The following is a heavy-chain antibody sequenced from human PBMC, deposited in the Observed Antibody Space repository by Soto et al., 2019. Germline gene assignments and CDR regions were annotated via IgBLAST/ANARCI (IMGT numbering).Heavy chain of an antibody. Sequence: SETLSLTCSVSGGSVSNKTYYWSWIRQPPGKRLEWIGYVYYSGTTNYNPSLKRRVTISVDLSKNQFSLRLSSVTTADTALYYCARTTAVPNTLRSRYFFDYWGQGTLVTVSS. J-gene: IGHJ4*02. CDR2: VYYSGTT. V-gene: IGHV4-61*01. CDR3: ARTTAVPNTLRSRYFFDY. D-gene: IGHD4-17*01. CDR1: GGSVSNKTYY.